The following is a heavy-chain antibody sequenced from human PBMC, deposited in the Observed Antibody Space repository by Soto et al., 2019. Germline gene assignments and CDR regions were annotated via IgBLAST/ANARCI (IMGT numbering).Heavy chain of an antibody. V-gene: IGHV1-18*01. J-gene: IGHJ4*02. CDR1: GYTFTSYG. CDR2: ISAYDGNT. D-gene: IGHD3-22*01. CDR3: ARVDGSGYLGMYYFDN. Sequence: ASVKVSCKASGYTFTSYGISWVRQAPGQGLEWMGRISAYDGNTIYAQKLQGRVTMTRDTSTSTAYMQLSSLSSDDTALYYCARVDGSGYLGMYYFDNSGQATQVTVSS.